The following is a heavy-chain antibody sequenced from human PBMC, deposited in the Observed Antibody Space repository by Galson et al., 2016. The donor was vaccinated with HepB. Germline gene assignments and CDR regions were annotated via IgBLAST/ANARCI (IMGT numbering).Heavy chain of an antibody. Sequence: SLRLSCAVSGFSVSNHHVKWVRQAPGKGLEWGSGIFNGGGTDYADSVKGRFTISRDDSKNTVYLQMNSLRRDDTALYYCAGYGGNSVWGQGTLVTVSA. CDR2: IFNGGGT. V-gene: IGHV3-53*01. D-gene: IGHD4-23*01. CDR3: AGYGGNSV. J-gene: IGHJ4*02. CDR1: GFSVSNHH.